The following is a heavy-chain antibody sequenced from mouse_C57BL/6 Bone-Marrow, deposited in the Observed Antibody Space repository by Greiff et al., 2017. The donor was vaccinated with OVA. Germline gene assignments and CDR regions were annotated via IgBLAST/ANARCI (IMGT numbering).Heavy chain of an antibody. CDR3: ARQGYYGSGAMDY. Sequence: DVKLQESGGGLVKPGGSLKLSCAASGFTFSNYTMSWVRQTPEKRLEWVATISGGGGTTYYPDSVKGRFTISRDNAKNTLYLQMSSLRSEDTALYYCARQGYYGSGAMDYWGQGTSVTVSS. CDR1: GFTFSNYT. J-gene: IGHJ4*01. V-gene: IGHV5-9*01. CDR2: ISGGGGTT. D-gene: IGHD1-1*01.